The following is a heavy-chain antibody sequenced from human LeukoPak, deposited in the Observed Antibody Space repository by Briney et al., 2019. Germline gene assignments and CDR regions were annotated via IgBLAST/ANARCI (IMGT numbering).Heavy chain of an antibody. J-gene: IGHJ4*02. CDR2: IYYSGTT. CDR3: ARDLGIAVAATDY. Sequence: SESLSLTCTVSGGSISSYYWSWIRQPPGKGLEWIGYIYYSGTTNYNPSLKSRVTISVDTSKNQFSLKLSSVTAADTAVYDCARDLGIAVAATDYWGRGTLVTVSS. V-gene: IGHV4-59*12. CDR1: GGSISSYY. D-gene: IGHD6-19*01.